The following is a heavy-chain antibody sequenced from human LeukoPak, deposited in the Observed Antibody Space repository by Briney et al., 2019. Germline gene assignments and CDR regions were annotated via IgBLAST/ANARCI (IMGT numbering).Heavy chain of an antibody. CDR3: AKDGVQSITMIVVVITTFDY. CDR1: GFTFSSYD. J-gene: IGHJ4*02. CDR2: INGSGGST. Sequence: PGGSLRLSCAASGFTFSSYDMSWVRQAPGKGLEWVSAINGSGGSTYYADSVKGRFTISRDNSKNTLYLQMNSLRAEDTAVYYCAKDGVQSITMIVVVITTFDYWGQGTLVTVSS. V-gene: IGHV3-23*01. D-gene: IGHD3-22*01.